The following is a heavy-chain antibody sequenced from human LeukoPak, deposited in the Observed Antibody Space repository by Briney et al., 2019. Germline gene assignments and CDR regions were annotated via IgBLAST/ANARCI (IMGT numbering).Heavy chain of an antibody. Sequence: GGSLRLPCAVPGLTFSDYGMNWVRQAPGKGMQWVSCISYSSSHIYYAVSVKCRFTISRDNAKNSVYLHMNSLSGEHPAVYYCARFTSGSGSNDYFDFWGQGSLVTVSS. CDR1: GLTFSDYG. J-gene: IGHJ4*02. V-gene: IGHV3-21*01. CDR2: ISYSSSHI. D-gene: IGHD3-10*01. CDR3: ARFTSGSGSNDYFDF.